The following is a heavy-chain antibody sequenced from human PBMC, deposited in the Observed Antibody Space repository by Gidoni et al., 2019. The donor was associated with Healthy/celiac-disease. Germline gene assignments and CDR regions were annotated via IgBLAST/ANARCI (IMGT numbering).Heavy chain of an antibody. V-gene: IGHV1-69*01. CDR3: ARDGVPYGDYVAGWFDP. CDR1: GGTFSSYA. Sequence: QVQLVQSGAEVKKPGSSVKVSCKASGGTFSSYAISWVRQAPGQGLEWMGGIIPICGTANYAQKFQGRVTITADESTSTAYMELSSLRSEDTAVYYCARDGVPYGDYVAGWFDPWGQGTLVTVSS. CDR2: IIPICGTA. D-gene: IGHD4-17*01. J-gene: IGHJ5*02.